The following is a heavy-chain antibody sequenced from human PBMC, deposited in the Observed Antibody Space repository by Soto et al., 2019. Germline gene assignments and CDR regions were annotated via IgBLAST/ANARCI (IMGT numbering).Heavy chain of an antibody. V-gene: IGHV3-30*04. J-gene: IGHJ4*02. CDR3: GRDTGTSTPVGIDY. D-gene: IGHD1-26*01. CDR2: ISNDEKND. Sequence: QVQLVESGGGVVQPGRSLRLSCVASGFSFSGYGLHWVRQAPGKGLEWITFISNDEKNDFYSDFVKGRFSLSRDNANNRLFLQMNSLRVEDTARYFCGRDTGTSTPVGIDYWGQGALVTVSS. CDR1: GFSFSGYG.